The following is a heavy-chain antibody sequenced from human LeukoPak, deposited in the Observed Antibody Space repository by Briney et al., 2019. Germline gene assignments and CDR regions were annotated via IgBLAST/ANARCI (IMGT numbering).Heavy chain of an antibody. J-gene: IGHJ5*02. D-gene: IGHD3-10*01. Sequence: ASVKVSCKASGYTFTSYGISWVRQAPGQGLEWMGWISAYNGNTNYAQKLQGRVTMTTDTSTSTAYMELRSLRSDDTAVYYCSREPLTGRVRWFGELLPREGHWFDPWGQGTLVTVSS. CDR2: ISAYNGNT. CDR1: GYTFTSYG. V-gene: IGHV1-18*01. CDR3: SREPLTGRVRWFGELLPREGHWFDP.